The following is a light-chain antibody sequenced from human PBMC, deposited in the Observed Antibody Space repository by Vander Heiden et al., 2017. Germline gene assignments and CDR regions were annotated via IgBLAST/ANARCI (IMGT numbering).Light chain of an antibody. V-gene: IGKV1-39*01. CDR2: SAS. CDR3: QQSYSTPIT. J-gene: IGKJ5*01. Sequence: DIQITQSPSSLSASVGDRVTITCRASQSITYFLNWYQQKPGKAPKLFIYSASSLQTGVPSRFSGSGSGTDFTLTINSLQPEDFATYHCQQSYSTPITFGQGTRLEIK. CDR1: QSITYF.